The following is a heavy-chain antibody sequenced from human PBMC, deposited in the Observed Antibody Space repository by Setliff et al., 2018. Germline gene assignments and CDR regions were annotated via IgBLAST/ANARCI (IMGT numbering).Heavy chain of an antibody. Sequence: ASVKVSCKASGYTFTNYYIHWVRQAPGQGLEWMGGTIPIFGTTDYAQKFQGRVTIITDESTSTAFMQLSSLRSEDTAVYYCAKDGDNYHDSGDYYHEFDYWGQGAQVTVSS. CDR1: GYTFTNYY. D-gene: IGHD3-22*01. V-gene: IGHV1-69*05. CDR2: TIPIFGTT. CDR3: AKDGDNYHDSGDYYHEFDY. J-gene: IGHJ4*02.